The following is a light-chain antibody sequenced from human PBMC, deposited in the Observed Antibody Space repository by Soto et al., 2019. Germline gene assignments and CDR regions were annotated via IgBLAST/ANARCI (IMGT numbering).Light chain of an antibody. CDR1: QSLLHSNGYNY. CDR3: MQVLQSV. Sequence: VVVTQSPLFLAVRPGESASISFRSTQSLLHSNGYNYLDWYVHKPGQSPQLLIYLASNRASGVPDRCSGSVSGTDFTLRITRVAADDLGVYYCMQVLQSVFGGGNKVAIK. V-gene: IGKV2-28*01. CDR2: LAS. J-gene: IGKJ4*01.